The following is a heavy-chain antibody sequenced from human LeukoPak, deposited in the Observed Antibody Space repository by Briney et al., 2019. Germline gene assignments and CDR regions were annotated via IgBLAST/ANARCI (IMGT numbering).Heavy chain of an antibody. V-gene: IGHV3-53*01. D-gene: IGHD3-22*01. CDR1: GFTVSSNY. CDR3: ARGSYYYDSSGYRDYWYFDL. J-gene: IGHJ2*01. CDR2: IYSGGST. Sequence: PGGSLRLSCAASGFTVSSNYMSWVRQAPGKGLEWVSVIYSGGSTYYADSVKGRFTISRDNAKNSLYLQMNSLRAEDTAVYYCARGSYYYDSSGYRDYWYFDLWGRGTLVTVSS.